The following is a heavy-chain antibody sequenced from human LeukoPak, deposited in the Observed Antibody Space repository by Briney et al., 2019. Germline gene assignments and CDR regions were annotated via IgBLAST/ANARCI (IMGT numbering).Heavy chain of an antibody. J-gene: IGHJ5*02. Sequence: ASVKVSCKASGYTFTSYYVHWVRQAPGQGLEWTGIINPSGGSTSYAQKFQGRVTMTRDTSTSTVYMELSSLRSEDTAVYYCARIRDCSGGSCYSVGWFDPWGQGTLVTVSS. CDR3: ARIRDCSGGSCYSVGWFDP. CDR1: GYTFTSYY. V-gene: IGHV1-46*01. CDR2: INPSGGST. D-gene: IGHD2-15*01.